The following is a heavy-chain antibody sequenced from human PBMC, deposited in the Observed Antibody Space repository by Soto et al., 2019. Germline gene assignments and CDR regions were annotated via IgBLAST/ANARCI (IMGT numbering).Heavy chain of an antibody. CDR3: ATTESDYGDYGYYYGMDV. Sequence: QVQLVQSGAEVKKPGASVKVSCKVSGYTLTDLSMHWVRQAPGKGLEWMGGFDPEDGETIYAQKFQGRVTMTEDTSTDTAYMELSSLRSEDTAVYYCATTESDYGDYGYYYGMDVWGQGTTVTVSS. CDR1: GYTLTDLS. D-gene: IGHD4-17*01. J-gene: IGHJ6*02. CDR2: FDPEDGET. V-gene: IGHV1-24*01.